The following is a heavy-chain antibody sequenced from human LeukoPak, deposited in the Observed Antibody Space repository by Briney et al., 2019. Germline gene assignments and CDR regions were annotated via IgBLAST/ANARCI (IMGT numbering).Heavy chain of an antibody. CDR1: GGSISSGGYS. V-gene: IGHV4-30-2*01. CDR3: AGGDFNYYGSGSYSWYFDL. J-gene: IGHJ2*01. Sequence: KPSGTLSLTCAVSGGSISSGGYSGSWIRQPPGKALGWIGYIYHTGSTYYNPSLKSRATISIDTSNNQFSLKLNSVTAAETAVYYCAGGDFNYYGSGSYSWYFDLWGRGTLVTVSS. D-gene: IGHD3-10*01. CDR2: IYHTGST.